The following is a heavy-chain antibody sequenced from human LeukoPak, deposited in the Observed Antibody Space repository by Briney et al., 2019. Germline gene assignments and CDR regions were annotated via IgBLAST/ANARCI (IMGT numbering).Heavy chain of an antibody. Sequence: ASVKVSCKASGYTFTSYGISWVRQAPGQGLEWMGWISAYNGNTNYAQKLQGRVTMTTDTSTSTAYMELRSLRSDDTAVYYCARGDYYDSSGYGYYYYYGMDVWGQGTTVTVSS. CDR3: ARGDYYDSSGYGYYYYYGMDV. D-gene: IGHD3-22*01. V-gene: IGHV1-18*01. J-gene: IGHJ6*02. CDR1: GYTFTSYG. CDR2: ISAYNGNT.